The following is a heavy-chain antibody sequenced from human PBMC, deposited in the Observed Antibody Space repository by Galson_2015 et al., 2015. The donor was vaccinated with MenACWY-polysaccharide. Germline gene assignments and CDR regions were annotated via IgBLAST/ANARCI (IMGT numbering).Heavy chain of an antibody. J-gene: IGHJ6*02. V-gene: IGHV3-7*01. Sequence: SLRLSCAASGFTFRSYWMSWVRQAPGKGLEWVANIKRDGSEKYYVDSVKGRFTISRDNAKNSLYLQMNSLRAEDTAVYFCARERPWRCYYGMDVWGQGTTVTVSS. CDR2: IKRDGSEK. D-gene: IGHD5-24*01. CDR3: ARERPWRCYYGMDV. CDR1: GFTFRSYW.